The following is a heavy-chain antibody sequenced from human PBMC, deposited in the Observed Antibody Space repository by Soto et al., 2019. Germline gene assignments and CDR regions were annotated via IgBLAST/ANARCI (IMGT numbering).Heavy chain of an antibody. Sequence: SVKVSCKASGGTFSNCAINWVRQAPGQGLEWMGGIIPLFGTANYAQKFQGRVTITADESTSTAYLDLSSLRSEDTAVYYCARPVEMATISRSYLFYWGQGTLVTVSS. CDR1: GGTFSNCA. V-gene: IGHV1-69*13. J-gene: IGHJ4*02. D-gene: IGHD5-12*01. CDR3: ARPVEMATISRSYLFY. CDR2: IIPLFGTA.